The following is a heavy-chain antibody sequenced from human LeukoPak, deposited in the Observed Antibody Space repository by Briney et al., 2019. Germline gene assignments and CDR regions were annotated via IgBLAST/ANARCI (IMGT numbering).Heavy chain of an antibody. CDR1: GGSISSYY. CDR2: IYYSGST. V-gene: IGHV4-59*01. J-gene: IGHJ5*02. Sequence: SETLSLTCTVSGGSISSYYWSWIRQPPGKGLEWIGYIYYSGSTNYNPSLKSRVTISVDTSKNQFSLKLSSVTAADTAVYYCARAPFSEWLDNWFDPWVQVTLVTVSS. D-gene: IGHD3-3*02. CDR3: ARAPFSEWLDNWFDP.